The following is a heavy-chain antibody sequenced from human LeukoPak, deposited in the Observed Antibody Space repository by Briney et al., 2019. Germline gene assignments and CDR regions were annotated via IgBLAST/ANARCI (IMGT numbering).Heavy chain of an antibody. J-gene: IGHJ4*02. CDR2: IYYSGST. CDR1: GGSISSGGYY. CDR3: AREGLYSNYVWLDY. V-gene: IGHV4-31*03. D-gene: IGHD4-11*01. Sequence: SEILSLTCTVSGGSISSGGYYWSWIRQHPGKGLEWIGYIYYSGSTYYNPSLKSRVTISVDTSKNQFSLKLSSVTAADTAVYYCAREGLYSNYVWLDYLGQGTLVTVSS.